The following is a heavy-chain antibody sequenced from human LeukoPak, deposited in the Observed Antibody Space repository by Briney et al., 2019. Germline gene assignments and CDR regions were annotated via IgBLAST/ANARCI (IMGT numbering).Heavy chain of an antibody. CDR3: ARDSKQWLVRGWFDP. CDR1: GGSISSYY. CDR2: IYTSGST. Sequence: SETLSLTCTVSGGSISSYYWSWIRQPAGKGLEWIGRIYTSGSTNYNPSLKSRVTMSVDTSKNQSSLKLSSVTAADTAVYYCARDSKQWLVRGWFDPWGQGTLVTVSS. V-gene: IGHV4-4*07. D-gene: IGHD6-19*01. J-gene: IGHJ5*02.